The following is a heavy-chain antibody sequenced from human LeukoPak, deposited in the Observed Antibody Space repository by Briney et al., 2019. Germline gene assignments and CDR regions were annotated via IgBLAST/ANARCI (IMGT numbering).Heavy chain of an antibody. J-gene: IGHJ6*03. V-gene: IGHV4-39*01. CDR3: ASPAGDYYMDV. D-gene: IGHD2-8*02. Sequence: SETLSLTCTVSGRSISTSSYYWGWIRQPPGKGLEWIGNIHYIGNTSYNPSLKSRVTISVDTSKNQFSLKLSSVTAADPAVYYCASPAGDYYMDVWGKGTTVIVSS. CDR1: GRSISTSSYY. CDR2: IHYIGNT.